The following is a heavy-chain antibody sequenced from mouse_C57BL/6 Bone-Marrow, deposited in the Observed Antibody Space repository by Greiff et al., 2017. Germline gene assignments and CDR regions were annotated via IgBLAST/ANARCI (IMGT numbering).Heavy chain of an antibody. CDR3: ARPYYSNDWYFDV. V-gene: IGHV1-55*01. CDR1: GYTFTSYW. D-gene: IGHD2-5*01. CDR2: IYPGSGST. J-gene: IGHJ1*03. Sequence: VQLQQPGAELVKPGASVKMSCKASGYTFTSYWITWVKQRPGQGLEWIGDIYPGSGSTNYNEKFKSKATLTVDTSSSTAYMQLCSLTSEDSAVYYCARPYYSNDWYFDVWGTGTAVTVSS.